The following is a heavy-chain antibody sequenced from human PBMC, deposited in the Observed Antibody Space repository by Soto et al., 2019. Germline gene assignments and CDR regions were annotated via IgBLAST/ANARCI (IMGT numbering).Heavy chain of an antibody. CDR1: GFTVSSSY. V-gene: IGHV3-48*03. CDR3: ARRTRGAGWFDP. Sequence: LRLSCAASGFTVSSSYMNWVRQAPGRGLEWVAYISDSGNIIYYADSVQGRFTVSRDNAKNSLYLQMNSLSAEDTAVYYCARRTRGAGWFDPWGQGTLVTVSS. J-gene: IGHJ5*02. CDR2: ISDSGNII. D-gene: IGHD6-19*01.